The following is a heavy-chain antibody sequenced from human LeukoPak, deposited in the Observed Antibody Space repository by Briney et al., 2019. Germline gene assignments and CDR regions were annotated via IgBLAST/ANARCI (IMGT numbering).Heavy chain of an antibody. V-gene: IGHV3-48*01. CDR1: GFTFSTCS. J-gene: IGHJ1*01. CDR2: ISSSTTTI. D-gene: IGHD4-17*01. Sequence: GGSLRLSCAASGFTFSTCSMNWVRQAPGKGLEWVSYISSSTTTIYYADSVKGRFTISRDNAKNSLYLQMNSLRAEDTAVYYCARAGDYGSIRYFQHWGQGTLVTVSS. CDR3: ARAGDYGSIRYFQH.